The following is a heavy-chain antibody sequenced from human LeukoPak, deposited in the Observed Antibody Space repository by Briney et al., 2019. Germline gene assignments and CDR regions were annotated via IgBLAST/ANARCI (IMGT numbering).Heavy chain of an antibody. CDR1: VYNFATYG. D-gene: IGHD6-13*01. CDR2: ISANTGKT. CDR3: AKVAGDRMDY. Sequence: ASVKVSCKTSVYNFATYGFCWVRQAPGDGLEWMGWISANTGKTSYAQKFQDRVTMTTDTSTTTAYMELRNLRLDDTAVYFCAKVAGDRMDYWGQGTLVTVSS. J-gene: IGHJ4*02. V-gene: IGHV1-18*01.